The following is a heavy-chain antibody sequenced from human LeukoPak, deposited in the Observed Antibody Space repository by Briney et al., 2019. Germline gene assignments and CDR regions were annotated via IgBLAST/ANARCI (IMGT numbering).Heavy chain of an antibody. J-gene: IGHJ4*02. Sequence: GGSLRLSCAASGFIFSNAWMYWVRQAPGKGLEWVGRIKSKTDGGTTDYAAPVKGRFSISRDDSKNTLYLQMNGLKSEDTAVYYCGDSGSTPLTPYWGQGTLVTVSS. CDR2: IKSKTDGGTT. CDR3: GDSGSTPLTPY. CDR1: GFIFSNAW. V-gene: IGHV3-15*01. D-gene: IGHD1-26*01.